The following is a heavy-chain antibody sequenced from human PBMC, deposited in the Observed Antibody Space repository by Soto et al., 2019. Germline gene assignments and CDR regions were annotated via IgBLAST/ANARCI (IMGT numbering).Heavy chain of an antibody. CDR2: FDPEDGET. Sequence: GASVKVSCKVSGYTLTELSMHWVRQAPGKGLEWMGGFDPEDGETIYAQKFQGRVTMTEDTSTDTAYMELSSLRSEDTAVYYCATFVNTIQLWSRVFDYWGQGTLVTVSS. V-gene: IGHV1-24*01. J-gene: IGHJ4*02. CDR3: ATFVNTIQLWSRVFDY. D-gene: IGHD5-18*01. CDR1: GYTLTELS.